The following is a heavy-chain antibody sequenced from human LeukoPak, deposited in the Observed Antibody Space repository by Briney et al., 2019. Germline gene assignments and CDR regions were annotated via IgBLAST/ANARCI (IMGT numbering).Heavy chain of an antibody. J-gene: IGHJ6*04. Sequence: GGSLRLSCAASGFTFSSYWMSWVRPAPGMGLEWLSYIGSSGSTISYADSVKGRFTISRDNAKNSLYLQMNSLRAEDTAVYYCAELGITMIGGVWGKGTTVTISS. CDR1: GFTFSSYW. V-gene: IGHV3-48*04. CDR2: IGSSGSTI. CDR3: AELGITMIGGV. D-gene: IGHD3-10*02.